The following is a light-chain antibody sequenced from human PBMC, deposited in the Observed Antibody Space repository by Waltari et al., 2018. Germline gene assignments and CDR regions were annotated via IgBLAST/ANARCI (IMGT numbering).Light chain of an antibody. Sequence: QSALTQPVSVSGSPGQSITISCTGTYSDIGDNHYVSWYQQPPDKAPQLIIFEGINRPSGVSNRFSGFTSGNTASLTISGLQADDEADYYCSSYTSSSAPYVFGSGTKVTVL. V-gene: IGLV2-14*01. CDR3: SSYTSSSAPYV. CDR1: YSDIGDNHY. J-gene: IGLJ1*01. CDR2: EGI.